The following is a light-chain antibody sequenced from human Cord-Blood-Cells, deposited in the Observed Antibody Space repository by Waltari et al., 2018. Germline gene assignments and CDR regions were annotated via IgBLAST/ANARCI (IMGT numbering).Light chain of an antibody. CDR3: SSYTSSSTLV. Sequence: QSALTQPASVSGSPGQSITISCTGTSSDVGGYNYVSWYQQHPGKAPNIMIYELSKRPSGVSNRFSGSKSGNTASLTFSGRQAEDEADYYCSSYTSSSTLVFGGGTKLTVL. CDR2: ELS. J-gene: IGLJ2*01. CDR1: SSDVGGYNY. V-gene: IGLV2-14*01.